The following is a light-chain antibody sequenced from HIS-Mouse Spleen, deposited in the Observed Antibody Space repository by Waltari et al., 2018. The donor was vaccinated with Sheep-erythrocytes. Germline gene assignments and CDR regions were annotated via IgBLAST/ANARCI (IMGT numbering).Light chain of an antibody. CDR2: QDS. V-gene: IGLV3-1*01. J-gene: IGLJ2*01. Sequence: SYELTQPPSVSVSPGQPASITCSGDKLGAKYACWYQQKPGQSPVLGTYQDSKRPSGIPERFSGSNSGNTATLTISGTQAMDEADYYCQAWDSSTAVFGGGTKLTVL. CDR1: KLGAKY. CDR3: QAWDSSTAV.